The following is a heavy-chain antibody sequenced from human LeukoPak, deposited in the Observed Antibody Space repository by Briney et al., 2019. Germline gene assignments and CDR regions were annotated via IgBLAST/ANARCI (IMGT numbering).Heavy chain of an antibody. CDR1: GFTFDDYA. CDR2: ISWNSGSI. Sequence: GGSLRLSCAASGFTFDDYAMHWVRQAPGKGLEWVSGISWNSGSIGYADSVKGRFTISRDNAKNSLYLQMNSLRAEDTALYYCAKDIGYYGSGSHFDYWGQGTLVTVSS. J-gene: IGHJ4*02. V-gene: IGHV3-9*01. CDR3: AKDIGYYGSGSHFDY. D-gene: IGHD3-10*01.